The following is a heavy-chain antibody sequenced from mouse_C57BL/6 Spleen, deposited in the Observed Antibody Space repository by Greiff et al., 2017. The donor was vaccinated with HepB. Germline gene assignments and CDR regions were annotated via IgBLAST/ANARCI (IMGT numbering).Heavy chain of an antibody. D-gene: IGHD2-3*01. CDR1: GYTFTSYG. CDR3: SRFPYDGYSPYAMDY. CDR2: IYPRSGNT. J-gene: IGHJ4*01. Sequence: QVQLKESGAELARPGASVKLSCKASGYTFTSYGISWVKQRTGQGLEWIGEIYPRSGNTYYNEKFKGKATLTADKSSSTAYMELRSLTSEDSAVYFCSRFPYDGYSPYAMDYWGQGTSVTVSS. V-gene: IGHV1-81*01.